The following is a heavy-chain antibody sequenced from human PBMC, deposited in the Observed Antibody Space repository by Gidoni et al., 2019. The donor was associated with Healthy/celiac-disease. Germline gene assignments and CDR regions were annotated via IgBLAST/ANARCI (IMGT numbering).Heavy chain of an antibody. CDR3: ARASYYYDSSGCEPFDY. J-gene: IGHJ4*02. Sequence: QVQLVESGGGVVQPGRSLRLSCAASGFTFSSYGMHWVRQAPGKGLEWVAVIWYDGSNKYYADSVKGRFTISRDNSKNTLYLQMNSLRAEDTAVYYCARASYYYDSSGCEPFDYWGQGTLVTVSS. CDR2: IWYDGSNK. D-gene: IGHD3-22*01. CDR1: GFTFSSYG. V-gene: IGHV3-33*01.